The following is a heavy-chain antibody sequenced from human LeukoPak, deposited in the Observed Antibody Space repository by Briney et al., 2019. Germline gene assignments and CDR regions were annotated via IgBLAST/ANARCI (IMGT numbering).Heavy chain of an antibody. J-gene: IGHJ4*02. Sequence: GGSLRLSCAASGFTFDDYAMHWVRQAPGKGLEWVSGISWNSGSIGYADSVKGRFTISRDNAKNSLYLQMNSPRAEDTALYYCARFSSGLFDYWGQGTLVTVSS. D-gene: IGHD6-19*01. CDR3: ARFSSGLFDY. CDR2: ISWNSGSI. CDR1: GFTFDDYA. V-gene: IGHV3-9*01.